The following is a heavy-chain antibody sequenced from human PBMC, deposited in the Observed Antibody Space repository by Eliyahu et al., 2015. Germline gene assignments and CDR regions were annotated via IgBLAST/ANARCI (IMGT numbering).Heavy chain of an antibody. Sequence: QVQLQQWGAGLLKPSETLSLXCAVYGGSFSGSYWSWIRQPPGKGLEWIGEINHSGSTNYNPSLKSRVTISVDTSKNQFSLRLSSVTAADTAVYYCAREWFGELSSFDYWGQGTLVTVSS. CDR1: GGSFSGSY. V-gene: IGHV4-34*01. J-gene: IGHJ4*01. CDR3: AREWFGELSSFDY. CDR2: INHSGST. D-gene: IGHD3-10*01.